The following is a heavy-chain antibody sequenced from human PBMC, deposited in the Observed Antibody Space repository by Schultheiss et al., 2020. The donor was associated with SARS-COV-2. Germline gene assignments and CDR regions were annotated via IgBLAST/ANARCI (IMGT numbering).Heavy chain of an antibody. D-gene: IGHD6-6*01. CDR2: IWYDGSNK. J-gene: IGHJ4*02. CDR1: GFTFSSYA. V-gene: IGHV3-30*02. CDR3: AKEIAARPNYFDY. Sequence: GGSLRLSCAASGFTFSSYAMHWVRQAPGKGLEWVAVIWYDGSNKYYADSVKGRFTISRDNSKNTLYLQMNSLRAEDTALYYCAKEIAARPNYFDYWGQGTLVTVSS.